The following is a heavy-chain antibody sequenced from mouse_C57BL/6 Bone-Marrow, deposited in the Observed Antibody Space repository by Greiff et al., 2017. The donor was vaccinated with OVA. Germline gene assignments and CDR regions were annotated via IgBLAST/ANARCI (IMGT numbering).Heavy chain of an antibody. D-gene: IGHD1-1*01. CDR3: ARAPITTVGPYFDY. CDR2: INPSNGGT. CDR1: GYTFTSYW. J-gene: IGHJ2*01. Sequence: QVQLQQPGIELVKPGASVKLSCKASGYTFTSYWMHWVKQRPGQGLEWIGNINPSNGGTNYNEKFKSKATLTVDKSSSTAYMQLSSLTSEDSAVYYCARAPITTVGPYFDYWGQGTTLTVSS. V-gene: IGHV1-53*01.